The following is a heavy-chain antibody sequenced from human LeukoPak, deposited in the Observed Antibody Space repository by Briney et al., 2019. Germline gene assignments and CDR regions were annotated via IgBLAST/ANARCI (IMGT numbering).Heavy chain of an antibody. D-gene: IGHD6-19*01. CDR3: AKDNSGWYDYYYYYMDV. CDR1: GFTFSGYG. V-gene: IGHV3-30*02. J-gene: IGHJ6*03. CDR2: IRYDGSNK. Sequence: GGSLRLSCAASGFTFSGYGMHWVRQAPGKGLEWVAFIRYDGSNKYYADSVKDRFTISRDNSKNTLYLQMNSLRAEDTAVYYCAKDNSGWYDYYYYYMDVWGKGTTVTVSS.